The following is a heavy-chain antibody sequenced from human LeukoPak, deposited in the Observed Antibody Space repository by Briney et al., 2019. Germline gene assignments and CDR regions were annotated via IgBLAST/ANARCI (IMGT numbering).Heavy chain of an antibody. CDR2: IYYSGST. Sequence: SETLSLTCTVSGGSISSYYWSWIRQPPGKGLEWIGYIYYSGSTNYNPSLKSRVTISVDTSKNQFSLKLSSVTAPDTAVYYCARHFRADGYSSSWYYFDYWGQGTLVTVSS. CDR3: ARHFRADGYSSSWYYFDY. D-gene: IGHD6-13*01. CDR1: GGSISSYY. V-gene: IGHV4-59*08. J-gene: IGHJ4*02.